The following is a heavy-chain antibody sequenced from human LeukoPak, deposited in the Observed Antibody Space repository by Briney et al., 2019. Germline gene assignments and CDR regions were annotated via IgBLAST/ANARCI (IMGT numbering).Heavy chain of an antibody. CDR2: ISGSGGST. J-gene: IGHJ4*02. Sequence: PGGSLRLSCAASGFTFSSYAMSWVRQAPGKGLEWVSAISGSGGSTYYADSVKGRFTISRDNSKNTLYLQMNSLRAEDTAVYYCAKARPNRYFDWLEAVDYWGQGTLVTVSS. D-gene: IGHD3-9*01. CDR1: GFTFSSYA. V-gene: IGHV3-23*01. CDR3: AKARPNRYFDWLEAVDY.